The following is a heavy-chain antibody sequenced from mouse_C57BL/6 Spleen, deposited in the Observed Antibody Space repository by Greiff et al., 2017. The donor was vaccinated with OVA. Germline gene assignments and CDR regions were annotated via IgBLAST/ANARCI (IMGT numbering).Heavy chain of an antibody. D-gene: IGHD2-3*01. J-gene: IGHJ2*01. CDR3: TFYDYLDY. V-gene: IGHV14-4*01. CDR1: GFNIKDDY. CDR2: IDPEKGDT. Sequence: EVQLQQSGAELVRPGASVKLSCTASGFNIKDDYMHWVKQRPEQGLEWIGWIDPEKGDTEYASKFQGKATITADTSSNPAYLQLSSLTSEDTAVYYCTFYDYLDYWGQGTTLTVSS.